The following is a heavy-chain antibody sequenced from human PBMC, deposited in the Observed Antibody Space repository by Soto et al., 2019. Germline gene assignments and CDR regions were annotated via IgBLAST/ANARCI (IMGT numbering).Heavy chain of an antibody. CDR1: GYSFTTYW. D-gene: IGHD6-13*01. CDR2: IYPGESDT. V-gene: IGHV5-51*01. CDR3: ARPRSSSRNYYGMDV. Sequence: PGESLKISCKGSGYSFTTYWIGWVRQMPGKGLECMGIIYPGESDTRYSPSFQGQVTISADKSISTAYLQWSSLKASDTAMYYCARPRSSSRNYYGMDVWGQGTTVTVSS. J-gene: IGHJ6*02.